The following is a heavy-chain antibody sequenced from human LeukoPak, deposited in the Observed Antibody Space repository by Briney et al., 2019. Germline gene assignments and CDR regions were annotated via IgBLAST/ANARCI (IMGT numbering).Heavy chain of an antibody. CDR1: GFTFSSYA. D-gene: IGHD3-22*01. V-gene: IGHV3-23*01. J-gene: IGHJ3*02. Sequence: GGSLRLSCAASGFTFSSYAMSWVRQAPGKGLEWVSAISGSGGSTYYADSVKGRFTISRDNSKNTLYLQMSSLRAEDTAVYYCVSFLGDSSGYSSDAFDIWGQGTMVTVSS. CDR3: VSFLGDSSGYSSDAFDI. CDR2: ISGSGGST.